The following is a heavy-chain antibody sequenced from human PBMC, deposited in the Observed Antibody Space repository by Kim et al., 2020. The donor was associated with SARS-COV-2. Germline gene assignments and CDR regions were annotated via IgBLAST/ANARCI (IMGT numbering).Heavy chain of an antibody. CDR2: TYYRSKWFN. CDR3: ARVSPHGGWFDP. V-gene: IGHV6-1*01. D-gene: IGHD3-16*01. Sequence: SQTLSLTCAISGDSVSSNSASWNWIRQSPSRGLEWLGRTYYRSKWFNDYAVSVKSRITISPDTSKNHFSLQLNSVTPEDTAVYYCARVSPHGGWFDPWGQGTLVTVSS. J-gene: IGHJ5*02. CDR1: GDSVSSNSAS.